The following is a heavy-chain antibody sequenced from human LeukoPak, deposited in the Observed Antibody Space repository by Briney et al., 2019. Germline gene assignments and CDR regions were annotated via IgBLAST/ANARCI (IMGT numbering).Heavy chain of an antibody. CDR1: GYTLTELS. V-gene: IGHV1-24*01. CDR2: FDPEDGET. J-gene: IGHJ4*02. D-gene: IGHD3-10*01. CDR3: ATSLWFGSPDAVDY. Sequence: GASVKVSCKVSGYTLTELSMHWVRQAPGKGLEWMGGFDPEDGETIYAQKFQGRVTMTEDTSTDTAYMELSSLRSEDTAVYYCATSLWFGSPDAVDYWGQGTLVTVSS.